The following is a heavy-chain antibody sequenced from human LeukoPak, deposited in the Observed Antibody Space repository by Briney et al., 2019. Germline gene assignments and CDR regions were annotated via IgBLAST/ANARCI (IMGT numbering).Heavy chain of an antibody. J-gene: IGHJ3*02. CDR2: IYTSGST. CDR3: ARQFDSSGYNYGPDAFDI. D-gene: IGHD3-22*01. Sequence: PSETLSLTCTVSGGSISSYYWSWLRQPAGKGLVWIGRIYTSGSTNYNTSLKSRVTMSVDTSKNQFSLKLSSVTAADTAVYYCARQFDSSGYNYGPDAFDIWGQGTMVTVSS. CDR1: GGSISSYY. V-gene: IGHV4-4*07.